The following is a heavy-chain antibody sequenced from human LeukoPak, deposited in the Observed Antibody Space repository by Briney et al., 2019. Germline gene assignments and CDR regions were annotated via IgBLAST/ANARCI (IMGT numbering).Heavy chain of an antibody. CDR2: ITSSGSTI. J-gene: IGHJ4*02. Sequence: GGSLRLSCAASGFTFIGHSMNWVRQAPGKGLEWVSSITSSGSTIYSADSVRGRFTISRDNAKSSLYLQMNSLRAEDTAVYYCARVGRAAAGSNPFDYWGQGTLVTVSS. D-gene: IGHD6-13*01. CDR3: ARVGRAAAGSNPFDY. V-gene: IGHV3-48*01. CDR1: GFTFIGHS.